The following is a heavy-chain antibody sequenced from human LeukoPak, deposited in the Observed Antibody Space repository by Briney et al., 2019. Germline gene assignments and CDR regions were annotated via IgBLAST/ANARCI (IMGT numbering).Heavy chain of an antibody. CDR1: GFTFSNYW. D-gene: IGHD2-2*02. Sequence: GGSLRLSCAASGFTFSNYWMTWVRQAPGTGLEWVANIKEDGSEKYYVDSVKGRFTISRDNSKNTLYLQMNSLRAEDTAVYYCAKYPSSIVVVPAAIDLYFDYWGQGTLVTVSS. CDR3: AKYPSSIVVVPAAIDLYFDY. V-gene: IGHV3-7*03. CDR2: IKEDGSEK. J-gene: IGHJ4*02.